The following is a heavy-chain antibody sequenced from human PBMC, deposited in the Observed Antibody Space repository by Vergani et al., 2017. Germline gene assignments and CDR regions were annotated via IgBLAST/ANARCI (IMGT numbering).Heavy chain of an antibody. V-gene: IGHV5-10-1*03. CDR3: ARQCMVRGVNNWFDP. J-gene: IGHJ5*02. CDR2: IDPSDSYT. Sequence: EVQLVQSGAEVKKPGESLRISCKGSGYSFTSYWISWVRQMPGKGLEWMGRIDPSDSYTNYSPSFQGHVTISADKSISTAYLQWSSLKASDTAMYYCARQCMVRGVNNWFDPWGQGTLVTVSS. CDR1: GYSFTSYW. D-gene: IGHD3-10*01.